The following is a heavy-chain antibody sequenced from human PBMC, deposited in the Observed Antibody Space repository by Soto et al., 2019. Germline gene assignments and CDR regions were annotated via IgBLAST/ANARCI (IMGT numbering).Heavy chain of an antibody. J-gene: IGHJ6*02. Sequence: PSETLSLTCTFSGVSSSSYYWSLIRQPPGKGLEWIGYIYYSGSTNYNPSLKSRVTISVDTSKNQFSLKLSSVTAADTAVYYCARDRSSGPYYYYYGMDVWGQGTTVTVSS. V-gene: IGHV4-59*01. CDR1: GVSSSSYY. D-gene: IGHD6-19*01. CDR3: ARDRSSGPYYYYYGMDV. CDR2: IYYSGST.